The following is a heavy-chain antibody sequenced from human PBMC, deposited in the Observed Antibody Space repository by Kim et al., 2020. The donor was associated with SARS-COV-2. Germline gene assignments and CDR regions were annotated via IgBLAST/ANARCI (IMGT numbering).Heavy chain of an antibody. V-gene: IGHV3-30*18. J-gene: IGHJ6*02. D-gene: IGHD6-19*01. CDR2: ISYDGSNK. Sequence: GGSLRLSCAASGFTFSSYGMHWVRQAPGKGLEWVAVISYDGSNKYYADSVKGRFTNSRDNSKNTLYLQMNSLRAEDTAVYYCAKEEGSGYSSGWTYYYYGMDVWGQGTTVTVSS. CDR1: GFTFSSYG. CDR3: AKEEGSGYSSGWTYYYYGMDV.